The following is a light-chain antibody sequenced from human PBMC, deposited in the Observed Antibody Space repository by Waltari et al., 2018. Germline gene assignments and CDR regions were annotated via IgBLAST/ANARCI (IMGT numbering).Light chain of an antibody. V-gene: IGLV3-25*03. CDR3: QSPDSSGSYVV. J-gene: IGLJ2*01. CDR2: KDT. Sequence: SYELTQPPSVSVSPGQTARITCPGDALSKQYAYWYQQKPGQAPVLVIYKDTERPSGIPERFSGSSSGTTVTLTISGVQAEDEADYHCQSPDSSGSYVVFGGGTKLTVL. CDR1: ALSKQY.